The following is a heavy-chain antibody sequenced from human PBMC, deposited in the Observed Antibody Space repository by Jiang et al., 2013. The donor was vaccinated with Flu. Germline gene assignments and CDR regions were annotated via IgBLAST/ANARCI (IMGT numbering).Heavy chain of an antibody. CDR2: INPNSGGT. J-gene: IGHJ5*02. CDR3: ARTRSLLRNSQEGRFDP. CDR1: GYTFTGYY. D-gene: IGHD1-14*01. Sequence: SGAEVKKPGASVKVSCKASGYTFTGYYMHWVRQAPGQGLEWMGWINPNSGGTNYAQKFQGRVTMTRDTSISTAYMELSRLRSDDTAVYYCARTRSLLRNSQEGRFDPWGQGTLVTVSS. V-gene: IGHV1-2*02.